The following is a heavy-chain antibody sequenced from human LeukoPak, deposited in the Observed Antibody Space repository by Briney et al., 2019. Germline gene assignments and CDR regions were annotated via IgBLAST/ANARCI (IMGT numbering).Heavy chain of an antibody. V-gene: IGHV4-61*02. D-gene: IGHD4-17*01. CDR3: ARDLRRVAVTTLGWFDP. J-gene: IGHJ5*02. Sequence: PSETLSLTCTVSGGSISSGSYYWSWIRQPAGKGLEWIGRIYTSGSTNYNPSLKSRVTISVDTSKNQFSLKLSSVTAADTAVYYCARDLRRVAVTTLGWFDPWGQGTLVTVSS. CDR1: GGSISSGSYY. CDR2: IYTSGST.